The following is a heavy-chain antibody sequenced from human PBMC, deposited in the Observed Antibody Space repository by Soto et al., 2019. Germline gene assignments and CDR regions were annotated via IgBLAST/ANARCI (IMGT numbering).Heavy chain of an antibody. Sequence: SETLSLTCTVSGGSISSYYWSWIRQPQGKGLEWIGEINHSGSTNYNPSLKSRVTISVDTSKNQFSLKLSSVTAADTAVYYCAREVCGGSCSYYYYYGMDVWGQGTTVTVSS. CDR2: INHSGST. CDR3: AREVCGGSCSYYYYYGMDV. J-gene: IGHJ6*02. CDR1: GGSISSYY. D-gene: IGHD2-15*01. V-gene: IGHV4-34*01.